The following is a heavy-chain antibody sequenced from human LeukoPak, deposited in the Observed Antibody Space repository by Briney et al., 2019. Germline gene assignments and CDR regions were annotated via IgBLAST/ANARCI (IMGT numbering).Heavy chain of an antibody. V-gene: IGHV4-4*09. D-gene: IGHD3-16*02. CDR2: IYVTGT. J-gene: IGHJ6*03. Sequence: SETLSLTCTVSGGSIGTYYWSWIRQSPGKGLEWIGYIYVTGTRYNPYLQSRVTISVDRSRNQFFLKMSSETAADTAVYYCARNIGGGIEDMDVWGKGTKVIVSS. CDR3: ARNIGGGIEDMDV. CDR1: GGSIGTYY.